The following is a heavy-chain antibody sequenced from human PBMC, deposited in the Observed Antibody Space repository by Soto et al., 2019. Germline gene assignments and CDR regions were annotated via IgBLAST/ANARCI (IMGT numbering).Heavy chain of an antibody. CDR3: ARDWGIAARPFGAFDI. CDR1: GYSISSGYY. J-gene: IGHJ3*02. D-gene: IGHD6-6*01. V-gene: IGHV4-38-2*02. Sequence: SETLSLTCTVSGYSISSGYYWGWIRQPPGKGLEWIGSIYHSGSTYYNPSLKSRVTISVDTSKNQFSLKLSSVTAADTAVYYCARDWGIAARPFGAFDIWGQGTMVTVSS. CDR2: IYHSGST.